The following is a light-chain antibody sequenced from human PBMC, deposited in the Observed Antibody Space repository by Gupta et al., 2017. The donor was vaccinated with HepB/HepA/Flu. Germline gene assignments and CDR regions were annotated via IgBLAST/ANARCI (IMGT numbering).Light chain of an antibody. CDR1: QSIGKY. CDR3: QQSNITPIT. J-gene: IGKJ5*01. V-gene: IGKV1-39*01. Sequence: DIQMTQSPSSLSASVGDRVTITCRASQSIGKYLYWYQQKPGKAPKMLIKAASSLQSGVPPRFSGSGSGADFSLTISSLQPEDFATYYCQQSNITPITFGQGTQLEIK. CDR2: AAS.